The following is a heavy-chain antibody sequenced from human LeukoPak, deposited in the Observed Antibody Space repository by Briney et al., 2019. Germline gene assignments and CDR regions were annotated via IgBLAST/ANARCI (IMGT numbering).Heavy chain of an antibody. V-gene: IGHV3-15*01. CDR2: IKSKTDGGTT. J-gene: IGHJ4*02. D-gene: IGHD2-2*01. CDR3: STKDVVVVPSAMRGGY. Sequence: GGSLRLSCAASGFTFSNAWMTWVRQAPGKGLEWVGRIKSKTDGGTTDYAAPVKGRFTISRDDSKNTLYLQMNSLKTEDTAVYYCSTKDVVVVPSAMRGGYWGQGTLVTVSS. CDR1: GFTFSNAW.